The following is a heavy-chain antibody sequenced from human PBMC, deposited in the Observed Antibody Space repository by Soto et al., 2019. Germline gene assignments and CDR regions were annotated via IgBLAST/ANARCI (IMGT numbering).Heavy chain of an antibody. Sequence: QVQLQESGPGLVKPSQTLSLTCTVSGGSIGSGGYYWSWIRQHPGKGLEWIGYIYYSGSTYYNPSLKSRVTISVDTSKNQFSLKLSSVTAADTAVYYCARDACSGGSCYWFGWFDPWGQGTLVTVSS. D-gene: IGHD2-15*01. CDR3: ARDACSGGSCYWFGWFDP. CDR2: IYYSGST. CDR1: GGSIGSGGYY. J-gene: IGHJ5*02. V-gene: IGHV4-31*03.